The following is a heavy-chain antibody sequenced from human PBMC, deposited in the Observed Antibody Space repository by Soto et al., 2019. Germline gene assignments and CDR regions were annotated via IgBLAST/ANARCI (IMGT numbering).Heavy chain of an antibody. CDR2: ISGSGSTT. V-gene: IGHV3-23*01. CDR3: VREASSTGLHLDH. Sequence: EVQLFESGGHLVQPGGSLRLSCAASGFIFSNYAMSWVRQAPGKGLEWVSFISGSGSTTYYADSVKGRFTISRGNSKNMLYVQMNSLRAEDAAVYYCVREASSTGLHLDHWGRGTLVTVS. CDR1: GFIFSNYA. J-gene: IGHJ4*02. D-gene: IGHD6-6*01.